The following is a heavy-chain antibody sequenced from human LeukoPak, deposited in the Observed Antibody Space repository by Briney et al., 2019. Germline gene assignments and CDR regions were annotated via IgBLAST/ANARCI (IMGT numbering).Heavy chain of an antibody. Sequence: SETLSLTCAVSGYSISSGYYWGWIRQPPGKGLEWIGSIHHSGSTYYNPSLKSRVTISVDTSKNQFSLKLSSVTAADTAVYYCARDGPLRNFDYWGQGTLVTGSS. CDR3: ARDGPLRNFDY. CDR1: GYSISSGYY. V-gene: IGHV4-38-2*02. J-gene: IGHJ4*02. CDR2: IHHSGST.